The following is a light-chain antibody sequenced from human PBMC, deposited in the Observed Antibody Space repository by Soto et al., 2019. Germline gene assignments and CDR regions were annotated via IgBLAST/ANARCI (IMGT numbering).Light chain of an antibody. J-gene: IGKJ1*01. CDR1: QSISTH. CDR3: QQYYEWPPT. V-gene: IGKV3-15*01. CDR2: AAS. Sequence: EIVMTQSPATLSVSPGERAALSCRASQSISTHLAWYQQRPGQSPRLLISAASSRVAGLSARFSGSGSGTEFTLTITSLQSEDFAVYHCQQYYEWPPTFGQGTTVDI.